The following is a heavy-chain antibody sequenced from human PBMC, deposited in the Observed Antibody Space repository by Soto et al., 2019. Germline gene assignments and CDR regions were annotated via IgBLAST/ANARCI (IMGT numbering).Heavy chain of an antibody. CDR3: ARVIAARSRGDYYYGMDV. Sequence: SETLSLTCTVSGGSISSGGYYWSWIRQHPGKGLEWIGYIYYSGSTYYNPSLKSRVTISVDTSKNQFSLKLSSVTAADTAVYYCARVIAARSRGDYYYGMDVWGQGTTVTVSS. D-gene: IGHD6-6*01. CDR2: IYYSGST. CDR1: GGSISSGGYY. J-gene: IGHJ6*02. V-gene: IGHV4-31*03.